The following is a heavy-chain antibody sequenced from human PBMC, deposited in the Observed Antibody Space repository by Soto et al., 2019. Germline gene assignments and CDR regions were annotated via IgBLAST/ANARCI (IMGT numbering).Heavy chain of an antibody. CDR2: ILYDGNNK. CDR3: ARRAEGSWYWIDP. V-gene: IGHV3-33*01. Sequence: QVRLVESGGGVGQPGRSLTLSCAACGFTFSSYAMHWVRQSPGKGLERLAAILYDGNNKYYGDSVKGRFTISRDNSKNMVYLQMNSLRVEDTAVYYCARRAEGSWYWIDPWGQGTLVTVSS. D-gene: IGHD1-26*01. CDR1: GFTFSSYA. J-gene: IGHJ5*02.